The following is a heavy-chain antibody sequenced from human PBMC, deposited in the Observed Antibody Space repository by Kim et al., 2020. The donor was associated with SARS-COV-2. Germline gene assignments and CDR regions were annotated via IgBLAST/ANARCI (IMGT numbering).Heavy chain of an antibody. CDR3: ARSSLRRDGSSVVYY. V-gene: IGHV3-30*04. CDR2: ISYDGNFK. J-gene: IGHJ4*01. D-gene: IGHD6-25*01. Sequence: GGSLRLSCAASGFTFSSYAMNWVRQAPGEGLEWVGVISYDGNFKYYVDSVKGRFTISRDNSKNTLYLQIDSLRAEDRAVYYCARSSLRRDGSSVVYY. CDR1: GFTFSSYA.